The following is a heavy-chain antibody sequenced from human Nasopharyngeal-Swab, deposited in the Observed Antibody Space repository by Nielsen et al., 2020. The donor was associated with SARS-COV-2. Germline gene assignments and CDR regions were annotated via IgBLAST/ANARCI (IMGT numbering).Heavy chain of an antibody. D-gene: IGHD3-10*01. CDR1: GHTFTSYD. J-gene: IGHJ4*02. Sequence: ASAKVSCKASGHTFTSYDNNWVLHDTGQGLEWMGWMNPNSGNTGYAQKFQGRVTMTRNTSISTAYMELSSLGSADPSVYYCSRGRVTMVRGVIGYWGQGTLVTVSS. V-gene: IGHV1-8*01. CDR2: MNPNSGNT. CDR3: SRGRVTMVRGVIGY.